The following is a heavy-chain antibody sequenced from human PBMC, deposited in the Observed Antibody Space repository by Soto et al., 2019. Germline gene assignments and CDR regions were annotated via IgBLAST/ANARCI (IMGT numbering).Heavy chain of an antibody. CDR3: ARGPAAFYYYYGMDV. CDR2: INHSGST. CDR1: GGSFSGYY. J-gene: IGHJ6*02. V-gene: IGHV4-34*01. Sequence: PSETLSLTCAVYGGSFSGYYWSWIRQPPGKGLEWIGEINHSGSTNYNPSLKSRVTISVDTSKNQFSLKLSSVTAADTAMYYCARGPAAFYYYYGMDVWGQGTTVTVSS. D-gene: IGHD3-3*02.